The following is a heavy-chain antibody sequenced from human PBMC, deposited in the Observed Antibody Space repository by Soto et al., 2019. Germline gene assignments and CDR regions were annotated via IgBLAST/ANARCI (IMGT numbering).Heavy chain of an antibody. CDR2: IYWDDDK. D-gene: IGHD4-17*01. CDR3: GHMDTTVTRR. J-gene: IGHJ4*02. Sequence: QSTLKESGPTLVKPTQTLTLTCTLSGFSLSTSGVGVGWIRQPPGKALEWLALIYWDDDKGYSPSLKSRLTITKGTSKNQVVLTMTIMDPVDTATYYCGHMDTTVTRRWGQGILVTVSS. V-gene: IGHV2-5*02. CDR1: GFSLSTSGVG.